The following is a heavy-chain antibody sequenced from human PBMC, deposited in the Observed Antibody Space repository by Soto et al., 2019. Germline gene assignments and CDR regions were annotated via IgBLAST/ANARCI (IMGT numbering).Heavy chain of an antibody. J-gene: IGHJ6*02. CDR1: GFTFTSSA. CDR3: AADMDRSSDGYYYGMDV. V-gene: IGHV1-58*01. D-gene: IGHD1-26*01. CDR2: IVVGSGNT. Sequence: QMQLVQSGPEVKKPGTSVKVSCKASGFTFTSSAVQWVRQARGQRLEWIGWIVVGSGNTNYAQKFQERVTITRDLSTSTAYMELSSLRSEDTAVYYCAADMDRSSDGYYYGMDVWGQGTTVTVSS.